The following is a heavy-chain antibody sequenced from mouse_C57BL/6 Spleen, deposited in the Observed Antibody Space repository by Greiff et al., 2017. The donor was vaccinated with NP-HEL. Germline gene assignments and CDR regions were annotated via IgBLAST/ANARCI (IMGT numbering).Heavy chain of an antibody. V-gene: IGHV1-82*01. Sequence: VKLQESGPELVKPGASVKISCKASGYAFSSSWMNWVKQRPGKGLEWIGRIYPGDGDTNYNGKFKGKATLTADKSSSTAYMQLSSLTSEDSAVYFCARSPQLDHFDYWGQGTTLTVSS. D-gene: IGHD4-1*02. CDR1: GYAFSSSW. CDR3: ARSPQLDHFDY. J-gene: IGHJ2*01. CDR2: IYPGDGDT.